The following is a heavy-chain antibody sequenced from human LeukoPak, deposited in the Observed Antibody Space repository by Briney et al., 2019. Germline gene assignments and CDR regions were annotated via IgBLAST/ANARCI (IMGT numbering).Heavy chain of an antibody. CDR1: GFTVSSNY. Sequence: PGGSLTLSCAASGFTVSSNYMSWVRHAPGKGLELDSVIYSGGSTCYADSVKGRFTISRDNSKNTLYRPMNSLRAEDTAVYYCARDGTYYYGSGSYLIDYWGQGTLVTVSS. V-gene: IGHV3-66*01. CDR2: IYSGGST. D-gene: IGHD3-10*01. J-gene: IGHJ4*02. CDR3: ARDGTYYYGSGSYLIDY.